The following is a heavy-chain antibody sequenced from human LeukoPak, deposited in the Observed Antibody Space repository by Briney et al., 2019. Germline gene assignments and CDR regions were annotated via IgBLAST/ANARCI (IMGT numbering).Heavy chain of an antibody. J-gene: IGHJ6*03. CDR1: GGTFSDYS. Sequence: SETLCLTCAVYGGTFSDYSWSWIRQPPGKGLEWIGEINHSGGTNPNPSLMSRVIMSVDTSKNQFSLMVSSMTAADTSVYYCARVGYRYSINDWSRTGLGAYPTEYYYYMDVWGKGTTVIVSS. CDR2: INHSGGT. V-gene: IGHV4-34*01. D-gene: IGHD5-18*01. CDR3: ARVGYRYSINDWSRTGLGAYPTEYYYYMDV.